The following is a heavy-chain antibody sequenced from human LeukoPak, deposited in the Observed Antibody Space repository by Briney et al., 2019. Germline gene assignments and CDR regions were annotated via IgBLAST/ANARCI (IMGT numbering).Heavy chain of an antibody. Sequence: SQTLSLTCDISGDSVSSNSAAWNWIRQSPSRGLEWLGRTYYRSKWYNDYAISVKSRMTINADTSKNQFSLQLNSVTPEDTAVYYCAKGRWALFDCWGQGTWSSSPQ. CDR1: GDSVSSNSAA. V-gene: IGHV6-1*01. J-gene: IGHJ4*02. CDR2: TYYRSKWYN. D-gene: IGHD3-10*01. CDR3: AKGRWALFDC.